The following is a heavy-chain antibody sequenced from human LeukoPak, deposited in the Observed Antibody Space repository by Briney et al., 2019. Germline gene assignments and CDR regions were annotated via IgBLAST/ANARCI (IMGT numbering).Heavy chain of an antibody. J-gene: IGHJ5*02. CDR1: GYSFTSYW. CDR2: IYPGDFDT. V-gene: IGHV5-51*01. Sequence: GESLKISCKGSGYSFTSYWIGWVRQMPGKGLEWMGIIYPGDFDTRYSPSFQGQVTISADKSISTAYLQWSSLKASDTAMYYCARPGYSGSRSSGWFDPWGQGTLVTVSS. CDR3: ARPGYSGSRSSGWFDP. D-gene: IGHD1-26*01.